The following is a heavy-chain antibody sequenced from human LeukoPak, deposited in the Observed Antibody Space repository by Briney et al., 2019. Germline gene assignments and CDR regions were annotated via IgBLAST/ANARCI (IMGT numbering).Heavy chain of an antibody. Sequence: PGGSLSLSWAASGFTFSSSAMNWVRQPQGKGRGWVSSVKDIADDTYYADSVKGRFTISRDNSQNTLYLQMSSLRAEDTAVYYCAKGHRSCSGATCFIDFQYWGQGTLVTVSS. CDR3: AKGHRSCSGATCFIDFQY. V-gene: IGHV3-23*01. CDR2: VKDIADDT. CDR1: GFTFSSSA. D-gene: IGHD2-2*01. J-gene: IGHJ1*01.